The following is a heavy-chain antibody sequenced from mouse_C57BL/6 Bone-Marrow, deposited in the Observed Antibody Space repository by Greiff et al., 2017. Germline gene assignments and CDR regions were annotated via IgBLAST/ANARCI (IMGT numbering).Heavy chain of an antibody. CDR2: IYWDDDK. D-gene: IGHD2-3*01. CDR3: ARRAGDDGYAWFAY. J-gene: IGHJ3*01. Sequence: QVTLKVSGPGILQSSQTLSLTCSFSGFSLRTSGMGVSWIRQPSGQGLEWLAHIYWDDDKRYNPSLKSRLTISKDTSRNQVFLKITSVDSADTATYYWARRAGDDGYAWFAYWGQGTLVTVSA. CDR1: GFSLRTSGMG. V-gene: IGHV8-12*01.